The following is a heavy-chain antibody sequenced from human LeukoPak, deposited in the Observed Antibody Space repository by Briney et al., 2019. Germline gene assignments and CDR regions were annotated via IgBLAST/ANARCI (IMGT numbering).Heavy chain of an antibody. CDR2: FDPEDGET. J-gene: IGHJ4*02. Sequence: ASVKVSCKVPGYTLTELSMHWVRQAPGKGLEWMGRFDPEDGETIYAQKFQGRVTMTADTSADTAYMELSSLRSEDTAVYYCATEGKMVRGLYTDYWGQGTLVTVSS. CDR3: ATEGKMVRGLYTDY. D-gene: IGHD3-10*01. CDR1: GYTLTELS. V-gene: IGHV1-24*01.